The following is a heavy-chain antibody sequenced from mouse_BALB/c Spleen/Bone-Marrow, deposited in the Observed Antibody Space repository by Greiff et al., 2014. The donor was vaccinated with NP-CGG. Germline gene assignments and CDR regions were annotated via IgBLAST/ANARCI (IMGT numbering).Heavy chain of an antibody. V-gene: IGHV1-82*01. CDR1: GYAFSSSW. J-gene: IGHJ4*01. CDR3: ARPLNWDPYAMDY. Sequence: VHLVESGPELVKPGASVKISCKASGYAFSSSWMNWVKQRPGQGLEWIGRIYPGDGDTKYNGKFKGKATLTADKSSSTAYMQLSSLTSVDSAVYFCARPLNWDPYAMDYWGQGTSVTVSS. CDR2: IYPGDGDT. D-gene: IGHD4-1*02.